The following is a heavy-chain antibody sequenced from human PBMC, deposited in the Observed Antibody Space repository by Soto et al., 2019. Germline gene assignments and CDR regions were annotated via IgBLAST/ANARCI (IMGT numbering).Heavy chain of an antibody. Sequence: GESLKISCKGSGYSFTSYWIGWVRQMPGKGLEWMGIIYPGDSDTRYSPSFQGQVTISADKSISTAYLQWSSLKASDTAMYYCASGYSSGPYYYGMDVWGQGTTVTVSS. V-gene: IGHV5-51*01. CDR2: IYPGDSDT. CDR1: GYSFTSYW. D-gene: IGHD6-19*01. J-gene: IGHJ6*02. CDR3: ASGYSSGPYYYGMDV.